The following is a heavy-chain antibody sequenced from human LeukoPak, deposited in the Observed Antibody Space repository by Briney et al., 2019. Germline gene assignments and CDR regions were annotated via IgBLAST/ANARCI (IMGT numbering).Heavy chain of an antibody. V-gene: IGHV3-30*04. J-gene: IGHJ5*02. D-gene: IGHD5-24*01. CDR1: GFTFSSYA. Sequence: GGSLRLSCAASGFTFSSYAMHWVRQAPGKGLEWVAVISYDGSNKYYADSVKGRFTISRDNSRNTLYLQMNSLRAEDTAVYYCAKDKMATIFTWGQGTLVTVSS. CDR3: AKDKMATIFT. CDR2: ISYDGSNK.